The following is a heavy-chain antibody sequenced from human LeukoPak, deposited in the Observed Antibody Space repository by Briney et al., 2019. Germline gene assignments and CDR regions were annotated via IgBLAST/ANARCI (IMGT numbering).Heavy chain of an antibody. Sequence: GGSLRLSCAASGFTFSSYNMNWVCQAPGKGLEWVSSISSSSHYIYYADSVKGRFTISRDNAKNSLYVQMNSLRAEDTAVYYCARDHYGMDVWGQGTKVTVSS. CDR2: ISSSSHYI. V-gene: IGHV3-21*01. CDR3: ARDHYGMDV. J-gene: IGHJ6*02. CDR1: GFTFSSYN.